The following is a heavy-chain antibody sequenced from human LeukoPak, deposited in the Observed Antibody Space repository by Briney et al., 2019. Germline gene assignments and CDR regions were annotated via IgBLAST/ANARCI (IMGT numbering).Heavy chain of an antibody. D-gene: IGHD3-22*01. Sequence: GGTLRLSCAASGFTFSSYGMSWVRQAPGKGLGWVSDISGSGGRTSYEDSVKGRFTISRANSKNTLYLKWNSLRAEDTAVNYCARDQSHHDSGRSLHDPWGEGRLVSVSS. V-gene: IGHV3-23*01. CDR3: ARDQSHHDSGRSLHDP. J-gene: IGHJ5*02. CDR1: GFTFSSYG. CDR2: ISGSGGRT.